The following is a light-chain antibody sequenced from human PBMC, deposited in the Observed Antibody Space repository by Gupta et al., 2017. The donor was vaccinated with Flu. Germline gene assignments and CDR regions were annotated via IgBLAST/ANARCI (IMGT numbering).Light chain of an antibody. J-gene: IGLJ2*01. CDR1: SSDVGGYNY. CDR2: DVS. V-gene: IGLV2-11*01. Sequence: QSALTQPRSVSGSPGQSVAISCTGTSSDVGGYNYVSWYQQHPGKAPKRMIYDVSQRPSGVPDRFSGSKSGNTASLTISGLQAEDEADYYCCSYAGSSTLVFGGGTKLTVL. CDR3: CSYAGSSTLV.